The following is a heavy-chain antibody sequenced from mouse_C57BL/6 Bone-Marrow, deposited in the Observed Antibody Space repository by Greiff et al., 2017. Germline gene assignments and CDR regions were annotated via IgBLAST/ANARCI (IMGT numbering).Heavy chain of an antibody. D-gene: IGHD2-5*01. CDR3: ARNYSNYFDY. Sequence: VQLQQSGPELVKPGASVKISCKASGYSFTGYYMNWVKQSPEKSLEWIGEINPSTGGTTYNQKFKAKASLTVDKSSSTAYMQLNSLTSEDSAVYYCARNYSNYFDYWGQGTSLTVSS. J-gene: IGHJ2*02. CDR1: GYSFTGYY. V-gene: IGHV1-42*01. CDR2: INPSTGGT.